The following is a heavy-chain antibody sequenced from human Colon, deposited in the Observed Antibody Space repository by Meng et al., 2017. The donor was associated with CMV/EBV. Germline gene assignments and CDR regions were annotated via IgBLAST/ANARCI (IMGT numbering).Heavy chain of an antibody. CDR1: GFTFGSYW. CDR3: ARVHSSSFRFYSYYYGMDV. J-gene: IGHJ6*02. CDR2: IKQDGSEK. Sequence: GESLKISCAASGFTFGSYWMGWVRQAPGKGLEWVANIKQDGSEKSCVDSVKGRFTISRDNDKNSLYLQMNSLRAEDTAVYYCARVHSSSFRFYSYYYGMDVWGQGTTVTVSS. V-gene: IGHV3-7*01. D-gene: IGHD6-6*01.